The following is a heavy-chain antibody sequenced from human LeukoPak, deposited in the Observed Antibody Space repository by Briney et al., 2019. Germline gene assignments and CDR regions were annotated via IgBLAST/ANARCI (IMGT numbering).Heavy chain of an antibody. J-gene: IGHJ4*02. Sequence: ASVKVSCKASRYTFTSYYMHWVRQAPGQELEWMGIINPSGGSTSYAQKFQGRVTMTRDMSTSTVYLELSSLRSEDTAVYYCARDGYSSGGRPFDYWGQGTLVTVSS. CDR1: RYTFTSYY. CDR3: ARDGYSSGGRPFDY. D-gene: IGHD6-19*01. CDR2: INPSGGST. V-gene: IGHV1-46*03.